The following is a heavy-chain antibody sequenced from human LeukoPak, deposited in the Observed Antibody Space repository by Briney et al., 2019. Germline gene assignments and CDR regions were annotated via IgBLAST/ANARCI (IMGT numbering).Heavy chain of an antibody. D-gene: IGHD1-7*01. CDR3: ARELELRGFDP. V-gene: IGHV1-69*13. CDR2: IIPIFGTA. J-gene: IGHJ5*02. CDR1: GGTFSSYA. Sequence: SVKVSCKASGGTFSSYAISWVRQAPGQGLGWMGGIIPIFGTANYAQKFQGRVTITAGESTSTAYMELSSLRSEDTAVYYCARELELRGFDPWGQGTLVTVSS.